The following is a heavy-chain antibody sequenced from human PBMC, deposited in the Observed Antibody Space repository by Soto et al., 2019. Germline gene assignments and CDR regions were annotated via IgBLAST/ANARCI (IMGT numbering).Heavy chain of an antibody. CDR3: ARHLTYCGAGSCYSDFPYYGMDV. J-gene: IGHJ6*02. CDR2: IFYSGST. Sequence: SETLSLTCTVSGGSISISTYYWGWIRQPPGKGLEWIGSIFYSGSTYYNPSLKSRVTISVDTSKSQFSPKLSSVTAADTAVYYCARHLTYCGAGSCYSDFPYYGMDVWGQGTTVTVSS. D-gene: IGHD2-15*01. V-gene: IGHV4-39*01. CDR1: GGSISISTYY.